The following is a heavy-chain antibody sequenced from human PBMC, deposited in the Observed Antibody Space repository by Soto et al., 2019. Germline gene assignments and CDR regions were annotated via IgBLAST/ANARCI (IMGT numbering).Heavy chain of an antibody. CDR2: ISDRGGST. Sequence: EVQVLESGGGLVQPGGSLRLSCAASGFTLRNFAMSWVRQAPGKGLEWVAVISDRGGSTDYAASVKGRFTISRDNSNNSVYLQMNNLRAEDTAVYYCARDEYYYASSGYYRFDQWGQGTLVTVSS. D-gene: IGHD3-22*01. V-gene: IGHV3-23*01. CDR3: ARDEYYYASSGYYRFDQ. J-gene: IGHJ4*02. CDR1: GFTLRNFA.